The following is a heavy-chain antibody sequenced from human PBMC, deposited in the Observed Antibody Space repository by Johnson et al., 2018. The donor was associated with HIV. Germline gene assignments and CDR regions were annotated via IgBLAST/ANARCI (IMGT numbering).Heavy chain of an antibody. V-gene: IGHV3-23*04. Sequence: VQLVESGGGVVQPGGSLRLSCAASGFTFSSYAMSWVRQAPGKGLEWVSAISGSGGSTYYADSVKGRFTISRDNSKNTLYLQMNSLRAEDTAVYYCAKPYYDGSGYLGAFDIWGQGTMVTVSS. CDR2: ISGSGGST. CDR1: GFTFSSYA. D-gene: IGHD3-22*01. CDR3: AKPYYDGSGYLGAFDI. J-gene: IGHJ3*02.